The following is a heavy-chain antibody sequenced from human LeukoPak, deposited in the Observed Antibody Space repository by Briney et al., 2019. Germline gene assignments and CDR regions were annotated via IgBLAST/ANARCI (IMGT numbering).Heavy chain of an antibody. J-gene: IGHJ6*02. V-gene: IGHV4-59*08. D-gene: IGHD6-13*01. CDR1: GGSISSYY. CDR3: ARQERYSSSWYEDYYYGMDV. Sequence: SETLSLTCTVSGGSISSYYWSWIRQPPGKGLEWIGYIYYSGSTNYNPSLKSRVTISVDTSKNQFSLKLSSVTAADTAVYYCARQERYSSSWYEDYYYGMDVWGQGTTVTVSS. CDR2: IYYSGST.